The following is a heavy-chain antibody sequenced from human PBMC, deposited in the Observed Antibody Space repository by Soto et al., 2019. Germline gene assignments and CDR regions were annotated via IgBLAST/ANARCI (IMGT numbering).Heavy chain of an antibody. CDR2: INPNSGGT. J-gene: IGHJ6*02. CDR1: GYTFTGYY. V-gene: IGHV1-2*04. CDR3: ARGYYYYYGMDV. Sequence: ASVKVSCKASGYTFTGYYMHWVRQAPGQGLEWMGWINPNSGGTNYAQKFQGWVTMTRDTSISTAYMELSRLRSDDTAVYYCARGYYYYYGMDVWGQGTTVTVSS.